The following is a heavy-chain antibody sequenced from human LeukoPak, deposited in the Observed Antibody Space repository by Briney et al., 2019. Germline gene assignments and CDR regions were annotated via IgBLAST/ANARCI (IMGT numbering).Heavy chain of an antibody. V-gene: IGHV4-4*07. CDR2: IYTSGST. J-gene: IGHJ4*02. Sequence: SETLSLTCTVSGGSISSYYWSWIRQPAGKGLEWIGRIYTSGSTNYNPSLKSRVTMSVDTSKNQFSLELSSVTAADTAVYYCARSDRIAAFFDYWGQGTLVTVSS. CDR1: GGSISSYY. D-gene: IGHD6-6*01. CDR3: ARSDRIAAFFDY.